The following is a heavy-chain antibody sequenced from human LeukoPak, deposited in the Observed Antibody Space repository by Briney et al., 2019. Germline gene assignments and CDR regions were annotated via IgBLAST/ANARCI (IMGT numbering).Heavy chain of an antibody. CDR3: AKWGDYDVLTGYYDPDY. CDR1: GFTFSNYA. CDR2: ITGSGGIT. V-gene: IGHV3-23*01. J-gene: IGHJ4*02. D-gene: IGHD3-9*01. Sequence: PGGSLRLSCVASGFTFSNYAMSWVRQAPGKGLEWVSAITGSGGITYYEDSVKGRFTISTDNSKNTLYLQMSSLRAEDTAVYYCAKWGDYDVLTGYYDPDYWGQGTLVTVSS.